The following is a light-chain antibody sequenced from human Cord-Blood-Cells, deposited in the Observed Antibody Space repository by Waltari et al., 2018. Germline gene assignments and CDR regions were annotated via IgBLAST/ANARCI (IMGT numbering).Light chain of an antibody. Sequence: EIAMTQSPATLSVSPGERATLSCRASQSVSSNLAWYQHKPGQAPRLLIYGASTRATGIPARFSGSVSGTEFTLTISSLQSEDFAVYYCQQYNNWPPLTFGGGTKVEIK. CDR3: QQYNNWPPLT. J-gene: IGKJ4*01. V-gene: IGKV3-15*01. CDR2: GAS. CDR1: QSVSSN.